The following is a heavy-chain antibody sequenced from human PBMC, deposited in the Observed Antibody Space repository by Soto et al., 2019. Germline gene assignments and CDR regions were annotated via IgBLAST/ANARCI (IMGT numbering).Heavy chain of an antibody. Sequence: QVQLQQWGAGLLRPSETLSLTSAWFVGSFIVSFWNWFRRPPGKGREGIGEINQIGSPTYNPSLKSRVTISVDRSKNQFSLGLNSVTAADTAVYYCARGNFWSGYDPSYYYYMDVWGKGTAVTVSS. V-gene: IGHV4-34*02. J-gene: IGHJ6*03. D-gene: IGHD3-3*01. CDR3: ARGNFWSGYDPSYYYYMDV. CDR1: VGSFIVSF. CDR2: INQIGSP.